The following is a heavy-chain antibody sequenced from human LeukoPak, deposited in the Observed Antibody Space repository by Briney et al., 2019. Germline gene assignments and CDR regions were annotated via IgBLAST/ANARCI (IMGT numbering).Heavy chain of an antibody. CDR3: ARGPIVVVPAANTPDY. Sequence: GGSLRLSCAASGFTFSSYAMSWVRQAPGKGLEWVSAISGSGGSTYYADSVKGRFTISRDNSKNTLYLQMNSLRAEDTAVYYCARGPIVVVPAANTPDYWGQGTLVTVSS. CDR2: ISGSGGST. J-gene: IGHJ4*02. V-gene: IGHV3-23*01. CDR1: GFTFSSYA. D-gene: IGHD2-2*01.